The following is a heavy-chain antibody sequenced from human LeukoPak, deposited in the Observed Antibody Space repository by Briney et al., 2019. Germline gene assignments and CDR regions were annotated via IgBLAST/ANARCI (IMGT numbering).Heavy chain of an antibody. CDR3: ARTYGDYVYILGY. D-gene: IGHD4-17*01. V-gene: IGHV3-53*01. CDR1: GFTVSSNY. Sequence: GGSLRLSCAASGFTVSSNYMSWVRQAPGQGLEWVSVIYSGGSTYYADSVKGRFTISRDISKNTVYLQMNSLRAEDTAVYYCARTYGDYVYILGYWGQGTLVTVSS. J-gene: IGHJ4*02. CDR2: IYSGGST.